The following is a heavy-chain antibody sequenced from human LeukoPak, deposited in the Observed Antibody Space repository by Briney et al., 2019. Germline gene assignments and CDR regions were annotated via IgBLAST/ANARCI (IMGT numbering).Heavy chain of an antibody. CDR2: IKQDGSEK. CDR3: TRVDPGGWYYFDY. CDR1: GFTFSSYW. Sequence: GGSLRLSCAASGFTFSSYWMTWVRQAPGKGLGWVANIKQDGSEKYYVDSVKGRFTISRDNAKNSLYLQMNSLKTEDTAVYYCTRVDPGGWYYFDYWGQGTLVTVSS. D-gene: IGHD6-19*01. V-gene: IGHV3-7*03. J-gene: IGHJ4*02.